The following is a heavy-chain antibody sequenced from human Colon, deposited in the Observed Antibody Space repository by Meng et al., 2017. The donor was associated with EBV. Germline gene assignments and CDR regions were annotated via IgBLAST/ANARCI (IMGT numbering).Heavy chain of an antibody. D-gene: IGHD6-19*01. CDR3: ARVSSGWDYFDY. Sequence: QVGLQYPGPGRVHPHHTLSLTRPVLCGSVSSGCYSWTWIRQHPGKGLEWFGHIYYSGSTFYNPSLKRRVIISIDTSKNQFSLNLRSVTAADTAVYYCARVSSGWDYFDYWGQGTLVTVSS. V-gene: IGHV4-31*03. CDR1: CGSVSSGCYS. CDR2: IYYSGST. J-gene: IGHJ4*02.